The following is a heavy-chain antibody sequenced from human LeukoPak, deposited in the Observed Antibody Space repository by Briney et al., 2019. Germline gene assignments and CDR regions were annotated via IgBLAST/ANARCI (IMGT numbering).Heavy chain of an antibody. CDR3: ARVALYALDV. Sequence: GGSLRLSCAASGFPFSSYSMTWVRQAPGKGLEWVSVFSSGGDTYYAESVKGRFTIYRDNSKNTLYLQISSLRAEDTAVYYCARVALYALDVWGQGTVVTVSS. V-gene: IGHV3-53*01. J-gene: IGHJ3*01. CDR2: FSSGGDT. CDR1: GFPFSSYS. D-gene: IGHD3-16*01.